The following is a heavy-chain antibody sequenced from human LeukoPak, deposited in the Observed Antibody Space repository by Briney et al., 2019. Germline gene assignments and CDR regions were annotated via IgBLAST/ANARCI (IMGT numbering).Heavy chain of an antibody. CDR3: AKDRIRVPAVIPLVDY. Sequence: GSSVKVSCKASGGTFSSYAISWVRQAPGQGLEWMGGIIPIFGTANYAQKFQGRVTITADESTSTAYMELSSLRSEDTAVYYCAKDRIRVPAVIPLVDYWGQGTLVTVSS. J-gene: IGHJ4*02. D-gene: IGHD2-2*02. V-gene: IGHV1-69*01. CDR2: IIPIFGTA. CDR1: GGTFSSYA.